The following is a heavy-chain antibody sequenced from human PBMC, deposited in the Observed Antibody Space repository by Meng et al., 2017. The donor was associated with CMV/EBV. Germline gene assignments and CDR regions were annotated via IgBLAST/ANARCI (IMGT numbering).Heavy chain of an antibody. CDR1: GMTFSDYS. Sequence: GESLKISCGASGMTFSDYSMGWLRQAPGKGLEWVSSISKSSDYIYYADSVKGRFTISRDNAQHSLYLQMDSLTAEDTAIYYCARDLGNSTGYLRYFDIWGQGTRVTVSS. V-gene: IGHV3-21*01. CDR2: ISKSSDYI. CDR3: ARDLGNSTGYLRYFDI. D-gene: IGHD3-22*01. J-gene: IGHJ4*02.